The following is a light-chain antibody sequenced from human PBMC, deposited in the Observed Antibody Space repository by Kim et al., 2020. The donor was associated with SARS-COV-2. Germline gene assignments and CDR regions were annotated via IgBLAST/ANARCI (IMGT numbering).Light chain of an antibody. Sequence: DIQMTQSPSTLSASVGDRVTITCRASQSVGSWVAWYQQKPGKPPKLLINKASRLDSGVPSRFSGSGSGTEFTLTINSLQPDDFATYYSLQYNNYRAFGKGTKVDIK. J-gene: IGKJ1*01. CDR3: LQYNNYRA. CDR2: KAS. CDR1: QSVGSW. V-gene: IGKV1-5*03.